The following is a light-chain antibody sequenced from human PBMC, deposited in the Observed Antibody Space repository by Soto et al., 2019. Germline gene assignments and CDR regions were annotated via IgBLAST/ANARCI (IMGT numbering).Light chain of an antibody. CDR1: QTVSIW. Sequence: DIQMTQSPSTLSASVGDRVTITCRASQTVSIWLAWFQQKPGKAPNLLIYRVSSVESGVPSRFSGSGSGTEFTLTISNLQPDDLATYYCQQYADSSWSFGQGTKVE. CDR2: RVS. J-gene: IGKJ1*01. CDR3: QQYADSSWS. V-gene: IGKV1-5*03.